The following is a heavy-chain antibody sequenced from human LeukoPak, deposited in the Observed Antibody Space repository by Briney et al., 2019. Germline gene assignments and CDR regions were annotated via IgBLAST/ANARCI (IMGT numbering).Heavy chain of an antibody. CDR1: GFTFSIHV. CDR2: ISDNGVTR. CDR3: AKAPAPYYYYYGMDV. J-gene: IGHJ6*02. Sequence: GGSLRLSCAASGFTFSIHVMNWVRQAPGRGREWVSTISDNGVTRYYADSVKGRFTIPRDNSDNTVYLQMNSLRAEDTAIYYCAKAPAPYYYYYGMDVWGQGTAVTVSS. V-gene: IGHV3-23*01.